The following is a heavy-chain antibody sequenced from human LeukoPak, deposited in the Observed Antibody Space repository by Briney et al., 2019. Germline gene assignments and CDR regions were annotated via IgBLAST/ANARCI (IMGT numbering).Heavy chain of an antibody. D-gene: IGHD6-13*01. CDR1: GYTFTGYY. CDR3: AREGHIAAAGFDY. CDR2: INPNSGGT. V-gene: IGHV1-2*02. Sequence: GASVKVSCKASGYTFTGYYMHWVRQAPGQGLEWMGWINPNSGGTNYAQKFQGRVTMTRDTSISTAYMELSRLRSDDTAVYYCAREGHIAAAGFDYWGQGTLVTVSS. J-gene: IGHJ4*02.